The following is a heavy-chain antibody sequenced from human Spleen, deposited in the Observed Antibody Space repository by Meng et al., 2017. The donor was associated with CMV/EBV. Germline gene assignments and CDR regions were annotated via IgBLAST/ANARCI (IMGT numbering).Heavy chain of an antibody. CDR3: ARTMVRGVIIESATFDY. V-gene: IGHV4-4*07. CDR1: GGSISSYY. D-gene: IGHD3-10*01. CDR2: IYTSGST. J-gene: IGHJ4*02. Sequence: QVQLQESGPGLVKTSETLSLTCTVSGGSISSYYWSWIRQPAGQGLEWIGRIYTSGSTNYNPSPKSRVTMSVDTSKNQFSLKLSSVTAADTAVYYCARTMVRGVIIESATFDYWGQGTLVTVSS.